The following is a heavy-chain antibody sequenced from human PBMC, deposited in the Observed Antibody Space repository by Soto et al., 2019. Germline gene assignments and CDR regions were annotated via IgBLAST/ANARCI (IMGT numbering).Heavy chain of an antibody. J-gene: IGHJ4*02. CDR3: ARRDDYYFDY. D-gene: IGHD2-21*02. Sequence: ESLKISCKGLGNSFNNWIGWVRQMPGKGLEWVGIIYPGDSDTRYSPSFQGQVTISADKSISTAYLQWSILKASDTAMYYCARRDDYYFDYWGQGTLVTVSS. CDR1: GNSFNNW. CDR2: IYPGDSDT. V-gene: IGHV5-51*01.